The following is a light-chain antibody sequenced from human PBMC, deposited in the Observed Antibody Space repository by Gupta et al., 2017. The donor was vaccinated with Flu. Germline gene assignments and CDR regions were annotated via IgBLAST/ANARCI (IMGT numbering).Light chain of an antibody. CDR3: SSYAGSNNWV. V-gene: IGLV2-8*01. CDR1: SSDVGDYKY. CDR2: EVS. Sequence: TSSDVGDYKYVSWYRQHPGKAPKRIIYEVSKRPAGVPDRFSGTKSGNTASRTVSGLQAEDEADYYCSSYAGSNNWVFGGGTELTVL. J-gene: IGLJ3*02.